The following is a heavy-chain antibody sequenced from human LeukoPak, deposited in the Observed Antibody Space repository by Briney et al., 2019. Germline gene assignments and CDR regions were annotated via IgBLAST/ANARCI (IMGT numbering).Heavy chain of an antibody. D-gene: IGHD1-26*01. Sequence: SETLSLTCAVSGSSISSGYYWGWIRQPPGKGLEWIGSIYHGGTTHYNPSLKSRVTISVDTSKNQFSLKLSSVTAADTAVYYCARRGAWEHHDAFDIWGQGTMVTVSS. J-gene: IGHJ3*02. CDR1: GSSISSGYY. CDR2: IYHGGTT. V-gene: IGHV4-38-2*01. CDR3: ARRGAWEHHDAFDI.